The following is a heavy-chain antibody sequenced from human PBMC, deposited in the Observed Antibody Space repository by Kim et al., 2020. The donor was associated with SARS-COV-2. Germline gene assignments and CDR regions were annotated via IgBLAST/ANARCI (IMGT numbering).Heavy chain of an antibody. Sequence: SETLYLTCTVSGGSISSSSYYWGWIRQPPGKGLEWIGSIYYSGSTYYNPSLKSRVTISVDTSKNQFSLKLSSVTAADTAVYYCARLIRIADDYFDYWGQGTLVTVSS. V-gene: IGHV4-39*01. CDR3: ARLIRIADDYFDY. CDR2: IYYSGST. CDR1: GGSISSSSYY. J-gene: IGHJ4*02. D-gene: IGHD6-13*01.